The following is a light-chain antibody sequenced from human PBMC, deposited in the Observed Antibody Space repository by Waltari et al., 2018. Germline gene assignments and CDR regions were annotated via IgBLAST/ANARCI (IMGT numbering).Light chain of an antibody. CDR2: IDD. J-gene: IGLJ2*01. V-gene: IGLV1-44*01. CDR1: SSNVGTNT. CDR3: AAWDDTLNAVL. Sequence: QSVVTQPPSVSGTPGQRVTVSCSGSSSNVGTNTVNWYRQLPGTAPQLRIYIDDLRPSGVPDRFSASKSGTSASLAISGLHSEDEAEYYCAAWDDTLNAVLFGGGTKLTVL.